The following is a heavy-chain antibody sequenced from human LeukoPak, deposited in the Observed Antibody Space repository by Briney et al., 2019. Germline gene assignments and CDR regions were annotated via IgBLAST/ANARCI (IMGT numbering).Heavy chain of an antibody. V-gene: IGHV3-30*04. D-gene: IGHD6-19*01. CDR2: ISYDGSNK. CDR3: ATPHPRIAVAGTDY. J-gene: IGHJ4*02. Sequence: GGSLRLSCAASGFTFSSYAMHWVRQAPGKGREWVAVISYDGSNKYYADSVKGRFTISRDNSKNTLYLQMNSLRAEDTAVYYCATPHPRIAVAGTDYWGQGTLVTVSS. CDR1: GFTFSSYA.